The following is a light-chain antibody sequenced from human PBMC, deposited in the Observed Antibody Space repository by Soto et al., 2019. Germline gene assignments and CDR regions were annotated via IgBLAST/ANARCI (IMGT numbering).Light chain of an antibody. CDR2: GAS. CDR1: QSVSSSY. CDR3: QQYGSSPLT. J-gene: IGKJ4*01. V-gene: IGKV3-20*01. Sequence: EIVLTQSPGTLSLSPGERATLSCRASQSVSSSYLAWYQQKPDQAPRILIYGASSRATGIPDRFSGSGSGTDFTLTISRLEPEDFAVYYCQQYGSSPLTFGGGTKVEIK.